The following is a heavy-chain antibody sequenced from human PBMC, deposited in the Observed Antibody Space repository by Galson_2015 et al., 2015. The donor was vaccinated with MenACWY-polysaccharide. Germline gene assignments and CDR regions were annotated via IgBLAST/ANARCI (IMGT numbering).Heavy chain of an antibody. J-gene: IGHJ6*02. V-gene: IGHV3-7*01. CDR3: VRDWPDFDWLFSRMDV. Sequence: SLRLSCAASGFTFGSYWMSWVRQAPGKGLEWVANIKQDGSEKYYVDSVKGRFTISRDNAKNSLYLQMNSLRAEDTAVYYCVRDWPDFDWLFSRMDVWGQGTTVTVSS. D-gene: IGHD3-9*01. CDR2: IKQDGSEK. CDR1: GFTFGSYW.